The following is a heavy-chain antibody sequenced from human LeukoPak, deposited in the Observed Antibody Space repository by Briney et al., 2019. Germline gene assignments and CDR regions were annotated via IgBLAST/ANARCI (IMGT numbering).Heavy chain of an antibody. CDR2: ISSSGSII. D-gene: IGHD3-10*01. Sequence: GGSLRLSCVASGFTFSSYAMSWVRQGPGKGLGWVSYISSSGSIIYYSYSMKGRFTISRDNAKNSLYLQMNSLRAEDTAVYYCARDFGYFWGQGTLVTVSS. CDR1: GFTFSSYA. CDR3: ARDFGYF. V-gene: IGHV3-48*03. J-gene: IGHJ4*02.